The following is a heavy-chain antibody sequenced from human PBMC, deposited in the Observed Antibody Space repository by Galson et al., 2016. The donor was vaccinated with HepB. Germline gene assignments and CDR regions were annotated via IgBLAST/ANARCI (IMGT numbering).Heavy chain of an antibody. CDR3: AKDHGNRWLNNWFDP. CDR2: IYSGGTT. J-gene: IGHJ5*02. V-gene: IGHV3-23*03. D-gene: IGHD6-19*01. CDR1: GFTFSTYA. Sequence: SLRLSCAASGFTFSTYAMSWVRQAPGRGLEWVSVIYSGGTTYYADSVKGRFTISRDNSKNTVYLQMNSLRAEDTAVYYCAKDHGNRWLNNWFDPWGQGTLVTVSS.